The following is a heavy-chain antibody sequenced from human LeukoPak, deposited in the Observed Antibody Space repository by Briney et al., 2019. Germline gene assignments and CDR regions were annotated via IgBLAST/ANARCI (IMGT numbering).Heavy chain of an antibody. J-gene: IGHJ4*02. CDR1: GESFSGYY. CDR2: INHSGTT. V-gene: IGHV4-34*01. CDR3: ARGKYDSGGYYLDY. D-gene: IGHD3-22*01. Sequence: SETLSLTCAVYGESFSGYYRSWIRQPPGKGLTWIGEINHSGTTNYNPSLKRRVTISLDTSKSQFSLMLSSVTAADTAVYYCARGKYDSGGYYLDYWGQGTLVTVSS.